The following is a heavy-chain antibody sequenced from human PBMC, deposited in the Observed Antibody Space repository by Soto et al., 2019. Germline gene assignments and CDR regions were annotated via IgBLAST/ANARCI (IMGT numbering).Heavy chain of an antibody. CDR3: ARDGGGYSSSWSYYYYYGMDV. Sequence: QVQLQESGPGLVKPSETLSLTCTVSGGSISSYYWSWIRQPPGKGLEWIGYIYYSGSTNYNPSLKSRVTISVDTSKNQFSLKLSSVTAADTAVYYCARDGGGYSSSWSYYYYYGMDVWGQGTTVTVSS. D-gene: IGHD6-13*01. V-gene: IGHV4-59*01. CDR2: IYYSGST. J-gene: IGHJ6*02. CDR1: GGSISSYY.